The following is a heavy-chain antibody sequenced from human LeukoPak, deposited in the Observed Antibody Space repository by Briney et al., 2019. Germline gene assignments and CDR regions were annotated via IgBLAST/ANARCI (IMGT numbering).Heavy chain of an antibody. CDR2: IRYDESNK. CDR3: AKDLKGIAAAGTDWFDH. Sequence: GGPLRLSCAASGFTFSSYVMHWVRQAPGKGLEWVAFIRYDESNKYYADSVKGRFTISRDNSKNTLYLQMNSLRAEDTAVYYCAKDLKGIAAAGTDWFDHWGQGTLVTVSS. J-gene: IGHJ5*02. CDR1: GFTFSSYV. V-gene: IGHV3-30*02. D-gene: IGHD6-13*01.